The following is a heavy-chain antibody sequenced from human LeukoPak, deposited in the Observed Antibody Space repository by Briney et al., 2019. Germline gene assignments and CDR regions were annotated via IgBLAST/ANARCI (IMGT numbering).Heavy chain of an antibody. CDR2: IDWDGGK. Sequence: ESGPALVRPTQALTLTCTFSGFSLSSSAMCVSWIRQPPGKALEWLARIDWDGGKHYSTSLKTRLTISKDTSKNQVVLTMTNMDPVDTATYYCARDGRSGTTGLDYWGQGILVTVSP. J-gene: IGHJ4*02. D-gene: IGHD4-17*01. V-gene: IGHV2-70*11. CDR1: GFSLSSSAMC. CDR3: ARDGRSGTTGLDY.